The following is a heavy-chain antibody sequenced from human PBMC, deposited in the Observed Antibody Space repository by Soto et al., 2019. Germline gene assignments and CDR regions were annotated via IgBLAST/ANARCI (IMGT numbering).Heavy chain of an antibody. Sequence: QVQLVESGGGLVKPGGSLRLSCAASGFTFSDYYMSWIRQAPGKGLEWVSYISSSGSTIYYADSVKGRFTISRDNAKKSLYLQMNSLRAEDTAVYYCVRINAVTVTTLDWYFDLWGRGTLVTVSS. J-gene: IGHJ2*01. CDR3: VRINAVTVTTLDWYFDL. D-gene: IGHD4-17*01. CDR2: ISSSGSTI. V-gene: IGHV3-11*01. CDR1: GFTFSDYY.